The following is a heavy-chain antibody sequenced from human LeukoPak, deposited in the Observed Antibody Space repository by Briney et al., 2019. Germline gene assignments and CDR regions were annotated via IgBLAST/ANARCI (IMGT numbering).Heavy chain of an antibody. Sequence: SGTLSLTCAVSGGSISRSNWWSWVRQPPGKGLEWIGEIYHSGSTNYNPSLKSRVTISVDKSKNQFSLKLSSVTAADTAVYYCARSVRGAMSGYYYYMDVWGKGTTVTISS. CDR3: ARSVRGAMSGYYYYMDV. CDR1: GGSISRSNW. CDR2: IYHSGST. D-gene: IGHD3-10*01. J-gene: IGHJ6*03. V-gene: IGHV4-4*02.